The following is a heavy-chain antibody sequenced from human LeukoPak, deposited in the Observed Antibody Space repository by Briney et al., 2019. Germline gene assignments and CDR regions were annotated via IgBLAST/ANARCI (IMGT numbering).Heavy chain of an antibody. J-gene: IGHJ4*02. D-gene: IGHD3-22*01. CDR2: IYYSGST. V-gene: IGHV4-61*01. CDR1: GGSISSGSYY. Sequence: PSQTLSLTCTVPGGSISSGSYYWSWIRQPPGKGLEWIGYIYYSGSTNYNPSLKSRVTISVDTSKNQFSLKLSSVTAADTAVYYCARENDSSGLRYWGQGTLVTVSS. CDR3: ARENDSSGLRY.